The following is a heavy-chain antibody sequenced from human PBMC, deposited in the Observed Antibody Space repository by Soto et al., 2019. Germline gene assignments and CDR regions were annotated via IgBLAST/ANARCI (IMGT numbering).Heavy chain of an antibody. Sequence: ASVKVSCKASGYTFTGYYMHWVRQAPGQGLEWMGWINPNSGGTNYAQKFQGWVTMTRDTSISTAYMELSRLRSDDTAVYYCARYCSGGSCYDAFDIWGQGTMVIVSS. J-gene: IGHJ3*02. CDR1: GYTFTGYY. CDR3: ARYCSGGSCYDAFDI. V-gene: IGHV1-2*04. CDR2: INPNSGGT. D-gene: IGHD2-15*01.